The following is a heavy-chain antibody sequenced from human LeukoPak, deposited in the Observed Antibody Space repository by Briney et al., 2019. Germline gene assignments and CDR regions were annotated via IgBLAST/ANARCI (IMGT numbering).Heavy chain of an antibody. CDR2: IYPGDSDT. J-gene: IGHJ4*02. CDR1: GYSFTSYW. Sequence: ESLKIFWKGSGYSFTSYWIGWVRQMPGKGLEWMGIIYPGDSDTRYSPSFQGQVTISADKPISTAYLQWSSLKASDTAMYYCARPSGYSSGWYSTDYWGQGTLVTVSS. V-gene: IGHV5-51*04. CDR3: ARPSGYSSGWYSTDY. D-gene: IGHD6-19*01.